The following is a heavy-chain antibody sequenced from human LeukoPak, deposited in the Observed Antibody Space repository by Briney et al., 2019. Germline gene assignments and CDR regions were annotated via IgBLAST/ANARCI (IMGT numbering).Heavy chain of an antibody. Sequence: PSETLSLTCTVSGGSISSYYWSWIRQPPGKGLEWIGYIYYSGSTNYNPSLKSRVTISLDTSQNQFSLKLRSVTAADTAVYYCARSTGYYVWLDPWGQGTLVTVSS. CDR1: GGSISSYY. CDR3: ARSTGYYVWLDP. D-gene: IGHD3-9*01. V-gene: IGHV4-59*01. CDR2: IYYSGST. J-gene: IGHJ5*02.